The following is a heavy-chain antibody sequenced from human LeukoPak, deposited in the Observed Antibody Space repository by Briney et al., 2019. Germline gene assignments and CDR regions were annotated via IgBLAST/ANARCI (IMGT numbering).Heavy chain of an antibody. CDR2: ISRRDDYT. CDR3: ANDYRSGSFHDF. J-gene: IGHJ4*02. CDR1: GFAFSSYA. Sequence: GGSLRLCCAASGFAFSSYAMSWVRQPPGKGLEWVSVISRRDDYTYYADSVKGRFTISRDNSKNTLYLQMNTLRAEDTAVYYCANDYRSGSFHDFWGQGTLVTVSS. D-gene: IGHD3-10*01. V-gene: IGHV3-23*01.